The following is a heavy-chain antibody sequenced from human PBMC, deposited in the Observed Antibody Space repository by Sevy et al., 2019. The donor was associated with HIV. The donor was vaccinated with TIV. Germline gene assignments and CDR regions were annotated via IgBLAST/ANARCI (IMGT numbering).Heavy chain of an antibody. Sequence: GGSLRLSCAASGFTFNSYAISWVRQAPGKGLEWVSSISGGGGSTYYADSVKGRFTISRDNSKNVLSLQMDSLRGEDMGLYYCAKDRRRVGVPGSSHYDMDVWGQGTMVTVSS. CDR3: AKDRRRVGVPGSSHYDMDV. D-gene: IGHD2-2*01. CDR1: GFTFNSYA. V-gene: IGHV3-23*01. J-gene: IGHJ6*02. CDR2: ISGGGGST.